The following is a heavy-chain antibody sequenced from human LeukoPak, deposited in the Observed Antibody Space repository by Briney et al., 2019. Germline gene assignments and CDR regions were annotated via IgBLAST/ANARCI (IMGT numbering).Heavy chain of an antibody. Sequence: PSETLSLTWAVYGGSFSGYCWGWIRQPPGKGLEWSGEINHSGSTNYNPSLKSRVTKSVDTSKNQFSLKLSSVTATDTAVYYCARAGYSGSDFSVWGKGSPVTVSS. CDR2: INHSGST. CDR3: ARAGYSGSDFSV. CDR1: GGSFSGYC. D-gene: IGHD5-12*01. J-gene: IGHJ6*04. V-gene: IGHV4-34*01.